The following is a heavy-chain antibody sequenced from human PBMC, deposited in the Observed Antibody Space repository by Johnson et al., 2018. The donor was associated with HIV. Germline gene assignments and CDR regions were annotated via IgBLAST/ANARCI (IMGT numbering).Heavy chain of an antibody. CDR3: ARTLGFGTEDAFDI. V-gene: IGHV3-30*19. CDR2: ISYDGSNK. J-gene: IGHJ3*02. D-gene: IGHD3-10*01. Sequence: QVQLVESGGGVVQPGRSLRLSCAASGFTFSSYGMHWVRQAPGKGLEWVAVISYDGSNKYYADSVKGRFTISRDNSKNTLYLQMNSLRAEDTAVYYCARTLGFGTEDAFDIWGQGTMVTVSS. CDR1: GFTFSSYG.